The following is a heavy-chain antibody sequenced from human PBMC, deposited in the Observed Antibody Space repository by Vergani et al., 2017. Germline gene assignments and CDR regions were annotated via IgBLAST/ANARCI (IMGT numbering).Heavy chain of an antibody. Sequence: QVQLVQSGAEVKKPGASVKVSCKASGYTFTSYAMHWVRQAPGQRLEWMGWINAGNGNTKYSQKFQGRVTITRDTTASTAYMERSSLRSEDTAVYYCARDDYGDYDSFDPWGQGTLVTVSS. V-gene: IGHV1-3*01. D-gene: IGHD4-17*01. CDR3: ARDDYGDYDSFDP. CDR2: INAGNGNT. J-gene: IGHJ5*02. CDR1: GYTFTSYA.